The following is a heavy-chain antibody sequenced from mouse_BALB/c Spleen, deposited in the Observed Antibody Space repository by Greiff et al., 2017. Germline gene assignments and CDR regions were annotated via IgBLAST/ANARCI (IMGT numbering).Heavy chain of an antibody. CDR2: ISYSGST. Sequence: EVKLVESGPGLVKPSQSLSLTCTVTGYSITSDYAWNWIRQFPGNKLEWMGYISYSGSTSYNPSLKSRISITRDTSKNQFFLQLNSVTTEDTATYYCARDYGFLYYYAMDYWGQGTSVTVSS. D-gene: IGHD1-2*01. CDR3: ARDYGFLYYYAMDY. V-gene: IGHV3-2*02. CDR1: GYSITSDYA. J-gene: IGHJ4*01.